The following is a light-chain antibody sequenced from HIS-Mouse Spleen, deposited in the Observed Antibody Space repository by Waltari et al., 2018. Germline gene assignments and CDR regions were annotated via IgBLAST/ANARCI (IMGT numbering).Light chain of an antibody. Sequence: DIVMTQSPDSLAVSLGERATIHFKSSQSVLYSSNNKNYLAWYQQKPGQPPKLIIYWASTRESGVPDRFSGSGSGTDFTLTISSLQAEDVAVYYCQQYYSTPLTFGGGTKVEIK. V-gene: IGKV4-1*01. CDR3: QQYYSTPLT. CDR2: WAS. J-gene: IGKJ4*01. CDR1: QSVLYSSNNKNY.